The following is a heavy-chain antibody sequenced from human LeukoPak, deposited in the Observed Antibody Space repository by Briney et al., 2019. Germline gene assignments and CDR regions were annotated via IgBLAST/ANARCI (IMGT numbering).Heavy chain of an antibody. CDR1: GGSISSGGYY. Sequence: PSQTLSLTCTVSGGSISSGGYYWSWIRQHPGKGLEWIGYIYYSGSTYYNPSLKSRVTISVDTSKNQFSLKLSSVTAADTAVYYCARGYPSGHYDILTGYYMVTHFDYWGQGTLVTVS. CDR3: ARGYPSGHYDILTGYYMVTHFDY. CDR2: IYYSGST. J-gene: IGHJ4*02. D-gene: IGHD3-9*01. V-gene: IGHV4-31*03.